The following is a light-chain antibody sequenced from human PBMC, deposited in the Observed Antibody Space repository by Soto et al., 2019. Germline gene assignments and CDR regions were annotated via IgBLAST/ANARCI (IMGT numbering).Light chain of an antibody. V-gene: IGKV3-20*01. CDR1: QSVSSSY. CDR3: QQYGSSPYT. CDR2: DAS. Sequence: EIVLTQSPGTLSLSPGERATLSCRASQSVSSSYLAWHQQKPGQAPRLLIYDASSSATGIPDRFSGSGSGKDFTLTISRLEPEDFAVYYCQQYGSSPYTFGQGTKLEIK. J-gene: IGKJ2*01.